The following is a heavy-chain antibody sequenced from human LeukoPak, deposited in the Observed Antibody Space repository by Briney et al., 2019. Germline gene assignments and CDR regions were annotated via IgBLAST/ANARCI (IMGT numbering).Heavy chain of an antibody. Sequence: SQTLSLTCAISGGSVSSNSAAWNWIRQSPSRGLEWLGRTYYRSKWYNDYAVSVKSRITINPDTSKNQFSLQLNSVTPEDTAVYYCARDHCSGGSCYWRFDYWGQGTLVTVSS. J-gene: IGHJ4*02. V-gene: IGHV6-1*01. D-gene: IGHD2-15*01. CDR3: ARDHCSGGSCYWRFDY. CDR1: GGSVSSNSAA. CDR2: TYYRSKWYN.